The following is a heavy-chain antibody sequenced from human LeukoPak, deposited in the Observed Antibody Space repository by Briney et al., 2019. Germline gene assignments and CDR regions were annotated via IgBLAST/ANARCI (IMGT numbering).Heavy chain of an antibody. CDR1: GFSFSSYA. J-gene: IGHJ4*02. CDR3: ARAWFDTTVTAQEDY. CDR2: ISYDGSNK. Sequence: GGSMRLSCAASGFSFSSYAMHWVRQAPGKGLEWVAVISYDGSNKYYADSVKGRFTISRDNPKNTLYLQMNSLRAEDTAVYYCARAWFDTTVTAQEDYWGQGTLVTVSS. V-gene: IGHV3-30-3*01. D-gene: IGHD4-17*01.